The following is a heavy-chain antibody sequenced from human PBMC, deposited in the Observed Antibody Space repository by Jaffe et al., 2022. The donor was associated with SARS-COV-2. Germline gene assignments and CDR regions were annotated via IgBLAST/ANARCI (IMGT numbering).Heavy chain of an antibody. CDR3: ARHFNRGGWSP. D-gene: IGHD3-16*01. CDR2: IFPADSDT. CDR1: GYSFNSNW. J-gene: IGHJ5*02. Sequence: EEQLVQSGAEVKKPGESLKISCKAFGYSFNSNWIAWVRQMPGKGLEWMGIIFPADSDTRYSPSFQGQVTISVDKSITTAYLQWSSLKASDTAMYYCARHFNRGGWSPWGQGTLVTVSS. V-gene: IGHV5-51*01.